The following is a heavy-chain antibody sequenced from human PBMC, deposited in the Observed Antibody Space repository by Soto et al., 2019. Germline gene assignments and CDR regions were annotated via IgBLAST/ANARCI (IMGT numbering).Heavy chain of an antibody. CDR3: ARGDDSSSSGYFDY. D-gene: IGHD6-6*01. V-gene: IGHV3-21*01. J-gene: IGHJ4*02. CDR1: GFTFSSYS. CDR2: ISSSSSYI. Sequence: GGSLRLSCAASGFTFSSYSMNWVRQAPGKGLEWVSSISSSSSYIYYADSVKGRFTISRDNAKNSLYLQMNSLRAEDTAVYYCARGDDSSSSGYFDYWDQGTLVTVSS.